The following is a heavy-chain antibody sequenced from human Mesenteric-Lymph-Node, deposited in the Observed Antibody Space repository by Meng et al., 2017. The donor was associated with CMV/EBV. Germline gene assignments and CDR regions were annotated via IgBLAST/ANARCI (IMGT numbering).Heavy chain of an antibody. V-gene: IGHV1-69*05. Sequence: SVKVSCKASGGTFSSYAISWVRQAPGQGLEWMGGIIPIFGTANYAQKFQGRVTMTTDTSTSTAYMELRSLRSDDTAVYYCARVLVDYSNYVYYGMDVWGQGTTVTVSS. D-gene: IGHD4-11*01. CDR2: IIPIFGTA. CDR1: GGTFSSYA. J-gene: IGHJ6*02. CDR3: ARVLVDYSNYVYYGMDV.